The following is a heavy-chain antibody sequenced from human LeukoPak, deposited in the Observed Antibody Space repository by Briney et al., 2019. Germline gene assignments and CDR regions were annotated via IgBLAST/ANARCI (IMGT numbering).Heavy chain of an antibody. D-gene: IGHD2-15*01. CDR1: GYTFTSYD. CDR2: MNPNSGNT. Sequence: ASVKVSCKASGYTFTSYDINWVRQATGQGLEWMGWMNPNSGNTGYAQKFQGRVTMTRNTSISTAYMELSSLRSEDTAVYYCARLSQAGNVGGSHKQQFDYWGQGTLVTVSS. CDR3: ARLSQAGNVGGSHKQQFDY. J-gene: IGHJ4*02. V-gene: IGHV1-8*01.